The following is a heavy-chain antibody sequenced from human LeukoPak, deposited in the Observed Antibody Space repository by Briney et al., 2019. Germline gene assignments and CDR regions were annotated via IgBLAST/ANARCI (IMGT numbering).Heavy chain of an antibody. Sequence: ASVKVSCRASGYTFTAYYMHWVRQAPGQGLEWMGWIKPNSGVTNYAQKFQGRVTMTRDTSISTAYMELSSLRSDDSAVYYCAGDLSAVAGPRHYWGQGTLVTVSS. D-gene: IGHD6-19*01. CDR2: IKPNSGVT. V-gene: IGHV1-2*02. CDR3: AGDLSAVAGPRHY. J-gene: IGHJ4*02. CDR1: GYTFTAYY.